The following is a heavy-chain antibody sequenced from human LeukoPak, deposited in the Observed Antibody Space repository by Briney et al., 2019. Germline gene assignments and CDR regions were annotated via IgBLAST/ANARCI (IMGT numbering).Heavy chain of an antibody. J-gene: IGHJ4*02. Sequence: PGGSLRLSCAASGFTVSNNYMNWVRQAPGKGLEWVSVMYSGGSTYYADSVKGRFTISRDNSKNTLYLQINSLRAEDTAVYYCARDLKSDYWGQGTLVTVSS. CDR2: MYSGGST. CDR3: ARDLKSDY. V-gene: IGHV3-53*01. D-gene: IGHD3-9*01. CDR1: GFTVSNNY.